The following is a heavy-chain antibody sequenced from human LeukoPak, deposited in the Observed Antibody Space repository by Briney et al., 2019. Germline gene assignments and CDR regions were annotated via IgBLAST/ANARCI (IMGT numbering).Heavy chain of an antibody. J-gene: IGHJ4*02. Sequence: GSLRLSCAASGFTFTRYWMHWVRQAPGKGLVWVSRINTDGSSTNYADSVKGRFTISRDNAKNTLYLQTNSLRGEDTAVYYCARQHSSSWYYVDYWGQGTLVTVSS. D-gene: IGHD6-13*01. CDR1: GFTFTRYW. V-gene: IGHV3-74*01. CDR3: ARQHSSSWYYVDY. CDR2: INTDGSST.